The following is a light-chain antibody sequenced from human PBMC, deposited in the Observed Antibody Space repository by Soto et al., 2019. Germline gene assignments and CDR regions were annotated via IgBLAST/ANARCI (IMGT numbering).Light chain of an antibody. CDR2: AAS. Sequence: AIRMNQSASSVSAYTGDRVTITCRASQGISSYLAWYQQKPGKAPKLLIYAASTLQSGVPPRFSGSGSGTDFTLTISCLQSEDFATYYCPQYYSYPWTFGQGTKVDIK. CDR3: PQYYSYPWT. CDR1: QGISSY. J-gene: IGKJ1*01. V-gene: IGKV1-8*01.